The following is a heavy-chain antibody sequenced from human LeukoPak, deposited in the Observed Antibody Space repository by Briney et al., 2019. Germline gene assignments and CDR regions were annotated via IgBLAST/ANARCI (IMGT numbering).Heavy chain of an antibody. CDR2: IYHSGST. V-gene: IGHV4-38-2*02. J-gene: IGHJ5*02. CDR3: ARDPRLNWFDP. CDR1: GYSISSGYY. Sequence: SETLSHTCAVSGYSISSGYYWGWIRPPPGKGLDWIGSIYHSGSTYYNPSLKSRVTISVDTSKNQFSLKLSSMTAADTAVYYCARDPRLNWFDPWGQGTLVTVSS.